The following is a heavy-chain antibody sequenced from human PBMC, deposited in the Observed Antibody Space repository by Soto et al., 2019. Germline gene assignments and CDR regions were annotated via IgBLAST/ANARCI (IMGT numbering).Heavy chain of an antibody. V-gene: IGHV4-31*02. CDR2: IYYSGST. Sequence: SETLSLTCTVSGGSISSGGYYWSWIRQHPGKGLEWIGYIYYSGSTYYNPSLKSRVTISVDTSKNQFSLKLSSVTAADTAVYYCARELLRFGELSSYYYYGMDVWGQGTTVTVSS. CDR1: GGSISSGGYY. J-gene: IGHJ6*02. CDR3: ARELLRFGELSSYYYYGMDV. D-gene: IGHD3-10*01.